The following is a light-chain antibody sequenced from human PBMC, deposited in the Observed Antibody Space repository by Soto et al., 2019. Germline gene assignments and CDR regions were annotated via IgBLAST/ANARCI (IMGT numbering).Light chain of an antibody. Sequence: EIVLTQSPGTLSLSPGERATLSCRASQSVSSSYLAWYQQKPGQAPRLLIYGASSRATGIPDRFSGSGSGTDFTLTISRLEPEDFAVYYCQQYGSSPFTCGPRTNVDIK. CDR3: QQYGSSPFT. J-gene: IGKJ3*01. CDR1: QSVSSSY. V-gene: IGKV3-20*01. CDR2: GAS.